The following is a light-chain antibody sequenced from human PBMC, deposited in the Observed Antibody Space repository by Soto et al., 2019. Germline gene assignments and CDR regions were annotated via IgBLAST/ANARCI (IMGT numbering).Light chain of an antibody. CDR3: LSYTASSTFV. CDR2: QVS. J-gene: IGLJ1*01. CDR1: SSDVGAYNS. V-gene: IGLV2-8*01. Sequence: QSVVTQPPSASGSPGQSVTISCTGTSSDVGAYNSFSWCQQHPGKAPKLIVFQVSFRPPAVFDRFSGSKSTNTASLTISGLQTEDEADYYCLSYTASSTFVFGTGNKVTV.